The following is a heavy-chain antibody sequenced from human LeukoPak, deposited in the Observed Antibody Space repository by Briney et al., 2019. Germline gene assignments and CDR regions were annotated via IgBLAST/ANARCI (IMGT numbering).Heavy chain of an antibody. Sequence: ASVKVSCKASGYTFTSYDINWVRQATGQGLEWMGWMNPNSGNTGYAQKFQGRVTMTRNTSISTAYMELSSLRSEDTAVYYCARGSGSSSCYTYYYYYMDVWGKGTTVTVSS. V-gene: IGHV1-8*01. CDR3: ARGSGSSSCYTYYYYYMDV. J-gene: IGHJ6*03. CDR2: MNPNSGNT. CDR1: GYTFTSYD. D-gene: IGHD6-13*01.